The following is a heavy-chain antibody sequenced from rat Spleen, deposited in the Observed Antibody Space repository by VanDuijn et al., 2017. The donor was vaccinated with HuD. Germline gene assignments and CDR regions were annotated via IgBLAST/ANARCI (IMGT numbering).Heavy chain of an antibody. D-gene: IGHD3-6*01. V-gene: IGHV5-31*01. Sequence: EVQLVESDGGLVQPGRSLKLSCEASGFTFKNYWMTWIRQAPGKGLEWIASISNTGGTTNYPDSVKGRFTISRDNAKSTLYLQMNSLRSEDTATYYCTVSIAYWGQGVMVTVSS. CDR1: GFTFKNYW. J-gene: IGHJ2*01. CDR2: ISNTGGTT. CDR3: TVSIAY.